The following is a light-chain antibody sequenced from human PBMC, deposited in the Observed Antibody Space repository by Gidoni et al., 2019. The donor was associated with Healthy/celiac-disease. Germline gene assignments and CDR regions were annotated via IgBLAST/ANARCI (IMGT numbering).Light chain of an antibody. CDR1: QSISSY. J-gene: IGKJ2*01. CDR3: QQSYTTLPT. V-gene: IGKV1-39*01. Sequence: DIQMTQSPSSPSASVGDRVTITCRASQSISSYLNWYQQKPGKAPKLLIYAASSLQSGVPSRFSGSGSATDFTLTISSLQPEDFATYYCQQSYTTLPTFGQGTKLEIK. CDR2: AAS.